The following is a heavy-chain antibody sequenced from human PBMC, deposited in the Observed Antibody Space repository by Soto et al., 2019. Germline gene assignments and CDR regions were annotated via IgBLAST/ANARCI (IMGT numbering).Heavy chain of an antibody. D-gene: IGHD2-2*01. J-gene: IGHJ6*02. Sequence: PSETPSLTCAVSGGSISSGGYSWGWIRQPPGKGLEWIGSIYYSGTTYYNPSLNSRVTVSVDTSKNQFSLKVTSVTAADTAVYYCARLHGYCISSSCHGHYAMDVWGQGTTVTVSS. CDR2: IYYSGTT. CDR3: ARLHGYCISSSCHGHYAMDV. CDR1: GGSISSGGYS. V-gene: IGHV4-30-2*03.